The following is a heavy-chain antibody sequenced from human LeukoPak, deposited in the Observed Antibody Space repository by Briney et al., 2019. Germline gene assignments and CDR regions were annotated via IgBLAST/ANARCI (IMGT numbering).Heavy chain of an antibody. CDR2: IYYSGST. Sequence: SETLSLTCTVSGGSISSYYWSWIRQPPGKGLGWIGYIYYSGSTNYNPSLKSRVTISVDTSKNQFSLKLSSVTAADTAVYYCARYSLLTAGGVHNWFDPWGQGTLVTVPS. J-gene: IGHJ5*02. V-gene: IGHV4-59*01. CDR1: GGSISSYY. D-gene: IGHD1-1*01. CDR3: ARYSLLTAGGVHNWFDP.